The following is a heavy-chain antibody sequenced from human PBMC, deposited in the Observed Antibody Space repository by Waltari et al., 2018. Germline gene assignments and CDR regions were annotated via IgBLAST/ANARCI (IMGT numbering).Heavy chain of an antibody. J-gene: IGHJ5*02. CDR3: ARREELLLEGWFDP. D-gene: IGHD2-15*01. V-gene: IGHV4-34*01. CDR2: INHSGST. Sequence: QVQLQQWGAGLLKPSETLSLICPASGGSFSGSYSDCLRQPPGKGLEWIVEINHSGSTNYNPTLKSRVTISVDTSKNQFSLKLSSVAAADTAVYYCARREELLLEGWFDPWGQGTLVTVSS. CDR1: GGSFSGSY.